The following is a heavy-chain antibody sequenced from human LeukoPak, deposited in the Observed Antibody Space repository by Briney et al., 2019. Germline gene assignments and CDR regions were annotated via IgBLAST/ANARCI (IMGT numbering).Heavy chain of an antibody. CDR1: GGTLNSSA. V-gene: IGHV1-8*01. CDR2: MSPKSANT. Sequence: ASVKVSCKSTGGTLNSSAFNWVRQASGQGLEWMGWMSPKSANTGYAQKFQGRVTITRDTSMSTAYMELSSLTSEDTAVYYCARTPPGGLIDYWGQGTLVTVSS. J-gene: IGHJ4*02. CDR3: ARTPPGGLIDY. D-gene: IGHD3-10*01.